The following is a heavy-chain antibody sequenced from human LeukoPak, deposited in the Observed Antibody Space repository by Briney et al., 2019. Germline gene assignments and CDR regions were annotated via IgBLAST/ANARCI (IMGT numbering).Heavy chain of an antibody. Sequence: GGSLRLSCAASGFTFSSYAMGWVRQAPGKGLEWVSAISGSGGSTYYADAVKGRFTISRDNSKNTLYLQMNSLRAEDTAVYYCAKGPRIGYYSGYYDFWGQGSLVTVSS. V-gene: IGHV3-23*01. CDR3: AKGPRIGYYSGYYDF. CDR2: ISGSGGST. J-gene: IGHJ4*02. D-gene: IGHD3-3*01. CDR1: GFTFSSYA.